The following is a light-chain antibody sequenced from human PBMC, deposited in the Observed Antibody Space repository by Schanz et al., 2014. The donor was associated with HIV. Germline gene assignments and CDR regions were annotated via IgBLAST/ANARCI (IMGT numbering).Light chain of an antibody. Sequence: QSVLTQPASVSGSPGQSITISCTGTSSDIGGYNFVSWYRQHPGKAPQLMIYDVSHRPSGISSRFSGSKSGNTASLTISGLQTEDEADYYCISYAGSNTWVFGGGTKLTVL. CDR2: DVS. J-gene: IGLJ3*02. CDR1: SSDIGGYNF. CDR3: ISYAGSNTWV. V-gene: IGLV2-14*03.